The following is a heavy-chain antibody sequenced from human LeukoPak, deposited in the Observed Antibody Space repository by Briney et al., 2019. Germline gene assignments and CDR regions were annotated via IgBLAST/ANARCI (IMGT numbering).Heavy chain of an antibody. D-gene: IGHD3-10*01. CDR2: ISWDGGST. CDR3: AKDASGGFGELED. CDR1: GFTFDDYA. Sequence: GGFLRLSCAASGFTFDDYAMHWVRQAPGKGLEWVSLISWDGGSTYYADSVKGRFTISRDNSKNSLYLQMNSLRAEDTALYYCAKDASGGFGELEDWGQGTLVTVSS. V-gene: IGHV3-43D*03. J-gene: IGHJ4*02.